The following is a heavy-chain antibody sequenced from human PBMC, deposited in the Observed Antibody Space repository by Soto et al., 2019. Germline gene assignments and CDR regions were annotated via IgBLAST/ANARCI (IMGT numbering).Heavy chain of an antibody. V-gene: IGHV4-30-2*01. J-gene: IGHJ6*02. D-gene: IGHD3-10*01. CDR1: GGSISSGGYS. Sequence: SETLSLTCAVSGGSISSGGYSWSWIRQPPGKGLEWIGYMNHSGSTYYNPSLKSRVTISVDTSKNQFSLKLSSVTAADTAVYYCAREPSLWFGELLSSYGMDVWGQGTTVTVSS. CDR3: AREPSLWFGELLSSYGMDV. CDR2: MNHSGST.